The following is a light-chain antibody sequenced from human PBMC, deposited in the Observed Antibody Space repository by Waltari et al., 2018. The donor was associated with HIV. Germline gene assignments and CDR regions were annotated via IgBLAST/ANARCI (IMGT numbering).Light chain of an antibody. CDR2: RAS. J-gene: IGKJ2*01. CDR1: QTNSSW. V-gene: IGKV1-5*03. CDR3: QQYYTDLST. Sequence: DIQMPPSPSPLSASVGARVTITCRPSQTNSSWLDWYQQKPWRAPKLLPYRASTLESGLPSRVSGSGAGTQFSRTICSLQPDDAYTYYCQQYYTDLSTFGPGTKLEIK.